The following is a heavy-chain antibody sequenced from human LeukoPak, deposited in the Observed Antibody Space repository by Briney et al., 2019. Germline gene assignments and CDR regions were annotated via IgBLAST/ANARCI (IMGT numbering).Heavy chain of an antibody. CDR3: ANGYCTNGVCYPYYYYYMDV. CDR1: GFTFSSYA. J-gene: IGHJ6*03. D-gene: IGHD2-8*01. CDR2: ISYDGSNK. Sequence: GGSLRLSCAASGFTFSSYAMHWVRQAPGKGLEWVAVISYDGSNKYCADSVKGRFTISRDNSKNTLYLQMNSLRAEDTAVYYCANGYCTNGVCYPYYYYYMDVWGKGTTVTVSS. V-gene: IGHV3-30*04.